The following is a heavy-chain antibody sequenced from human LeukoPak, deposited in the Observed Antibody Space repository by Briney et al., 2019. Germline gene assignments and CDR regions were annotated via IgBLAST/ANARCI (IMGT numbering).Heavy chain of an antibody. CDR2: IRQDGSER. J-gene: IGHJ4*02. D-gene: IGHD5-12*01. CDR1: GFIFSNYW. Sequence: GGSLRLSCAASGFIFSNYWMTWVRQAPGKGLEWVAHIRQDGSERHYVDSVKDRFTVSRDNAKNSLDLQMDSLRAEDTAVYYCVRDWGSTGYDLYDCWGQGTLVTVSS. V-gene: IGHV3-7*01. CDR3: VRDWGSTGYDLYDC.